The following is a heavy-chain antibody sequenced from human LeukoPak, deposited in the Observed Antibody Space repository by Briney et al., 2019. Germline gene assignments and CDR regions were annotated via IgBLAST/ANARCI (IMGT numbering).Heavy chain of an antibody. J-gene: IGHJ4*02. D-gene: IGHD4-23*01. Sequence: HGESLKISCKGSGYNFTSYWIGWVRQMPGKGLEWMGIIYPDDSNTRYSPSFQGQVTISADKSISTAYLQWSGLKASDTAMYYCARERNSGNDYWGQGTLVTVSS. CDR3: ARERNSGNDY. CDR1: GYNFTSYW. V-gene: IGHV5-51*01. CDR2: IYPDDSNT.